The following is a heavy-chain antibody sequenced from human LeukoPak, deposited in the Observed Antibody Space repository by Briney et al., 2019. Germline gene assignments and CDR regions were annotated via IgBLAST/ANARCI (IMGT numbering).Heavy chain of an antibody. CDR1: GYTFTSYD. Sequence: ASVKVSCKASGYTFTSYDINWVRQATGQGLEWMGWMNPNGGNTGYAQKFQGRVTMTRNTSISTAYMELSSLRSDDTAVYYCAREADSSSWFLSPEGMDVWGQGTTVTVSS. D-gene: IGHD6-13*01. J-gene: IGHJ6*02. CDR3: AREADSSSWFLSPEGMDV. CDR2: MNPNGGNT. V-gene: IGHV1-8*01.